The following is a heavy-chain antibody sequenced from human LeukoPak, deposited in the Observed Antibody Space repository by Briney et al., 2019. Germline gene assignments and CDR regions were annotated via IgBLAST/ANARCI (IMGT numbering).Heavy chain of an antibody. Sequence: SETLSLTCAVYGGSFSGYYWSWIRQPPGKGLEWIGEINHSGSTNYNPSLKSRVTISVDTSKNQFSLKLSSVAAADTAVYYCARGRKKYSSSWYWFDPWGQGTLVTVSS. CDR1: GGSFSGYY. CDR2: INHSGST. V-gene: IGHV4-34*01. CDR3: ARGRKKYSSSWYWFDP. D-gene: IGHD6-13*01. J-gene: IGHJ5*02.